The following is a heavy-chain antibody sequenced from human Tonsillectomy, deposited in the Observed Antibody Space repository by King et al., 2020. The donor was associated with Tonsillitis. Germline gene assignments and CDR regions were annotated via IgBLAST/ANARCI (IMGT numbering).Heavy chain of an antibody. CDR1: GFTFSNYW. Sequence: VQLVESGGGLVQPGGSLRLSCAASGFTFSNYWMSWVRQAPGKGLEWVANIKQDGSEKYYVDSVKGRFTISRDNAKNSLYLQMNSLRVDDTAMYYCARADTVMGNHYYGMDVWGQGTTVTVSS. V-gene: IGHV3-7*03. CDR3: ARADTVMGNHYYGMDV. D-gene: IGHD5-18*01. J-gene: IGHJ6*02. CDR2: IKQDGSEK.